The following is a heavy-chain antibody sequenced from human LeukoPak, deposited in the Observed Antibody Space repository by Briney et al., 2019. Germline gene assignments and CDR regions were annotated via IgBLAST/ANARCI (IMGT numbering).Heavy chain of an antibody. Sequence: GGSLRLSCAASGFTFDDYAMHWVRQAPGKGLEWVSGISWNSGSIGYADSVKGRFTISRDNAKNSLYLQMNSLRAEDTALYYCAKGVLYYYYYMDVWGKGTTVTVSS. V-gene: IGHV3-9*01. CDR2: ISWNSGSI. D-gene: IGHD4/OR15-4a*01. CDR3: AKGVLYYYYYMDV. J-gene: IGHJ6*03. CDR1: GFTFDDYA.